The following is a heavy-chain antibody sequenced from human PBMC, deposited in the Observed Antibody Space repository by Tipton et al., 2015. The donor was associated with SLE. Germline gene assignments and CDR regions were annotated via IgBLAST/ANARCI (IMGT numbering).Heavy chain of an antibody. CDR2: IYYSGST. Sequence: LRLSCTVSGGSISSYYWSWIRQPPGKGLEWIGYIYYSGSTTYNPSLKSRVTISVDTSKNQFSLKLTSVTAADTAVYYCARQDSGNYYPFDYWGQGTLVTVSS. CDR1: GGSISSYY. CDR3: ARQDSGNYYPFDY. J-gene: IGHJ4*02. V-gene: IGHV4-59*08. D-gene: IGHD1-26*01.